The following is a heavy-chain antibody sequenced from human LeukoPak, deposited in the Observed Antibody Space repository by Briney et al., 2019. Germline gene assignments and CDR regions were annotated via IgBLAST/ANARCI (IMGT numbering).Heavy chain of an antibody. Sequence: SETLSLTCTVSGGSLSSGSYYWSWIRQPPGKGLEWIGYIYYSGSTNYNPSLKSRVTISVDTSKNQFSLKLSSVTAADTAVYYCARVYGDYAEDWFDPWGQGTLVTVSS. V-gene: IGHV4-61*01. CDR2: IYYSGST. D-gene: IGHD4-17*01. CDR3: ARVYGDYAEDWFDP. CDR1: GGSLSSGSYY. J-gene: IGHJ5*02.